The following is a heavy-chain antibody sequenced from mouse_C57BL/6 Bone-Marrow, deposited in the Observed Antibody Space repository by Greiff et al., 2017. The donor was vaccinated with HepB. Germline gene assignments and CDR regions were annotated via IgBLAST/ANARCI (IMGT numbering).Heavy chain of an antibody. V-gene: IGHV1-64*01. J-gene: IGHJ2*01. CDR2: IHPNSGST. CDR3: ARLGTTVVGFDY. D-gene: IGHD1-1*01. CDR1: GYTFTSYW. Sequence: QVQLQQPGAVLVKPGASVKLSCKASGYTFTSYWMHWVKQRPGQGLEWIGMIHPNSGSTNYNEKFKSKATLTVDKSSSTAYMQLSSLTSEDAAVYYCARLGTTVVGFDYWGQGTTLTVSS.